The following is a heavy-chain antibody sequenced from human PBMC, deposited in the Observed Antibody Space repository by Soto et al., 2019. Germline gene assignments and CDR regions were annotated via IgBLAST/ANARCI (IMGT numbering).Heavy chain of an antibody. CDR3: AKDLNDDYGKVDY. CDR1: GFTFSSYA. D-gene: IGHD4-17*01. CDR2: ISGSGGST. V-gene: IGHV3-23*01. J-gene: IGHJ4*02. Sequence: EVQLLESGGGLVQPGGSLRLSCAASGFTFSSYAMSWVRPATGKGLEWVSAISGSGGSTYYADSVKGRFTSSRDNSKNTLYLQMNSLRAEDTAVYYCAKDLNDDYGKVDYWGQGTLVTVSS.